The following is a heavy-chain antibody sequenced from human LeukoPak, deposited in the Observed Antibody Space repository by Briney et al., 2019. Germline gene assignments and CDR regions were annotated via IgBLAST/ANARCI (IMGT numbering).Heavy chain of an antibody. CDR1: GYSISSGYY. D-gene: IGHD2-15*01. CDR3: AGPRASRRSSVRNYYYYYYMDV. J-gene: IGHJ6*03. V-gene: IGHV4-38-2*01. Sequence: PSETLSLTCAVSGYSISSGYYWGWRRQPPGQGVEGIGRIYDSGSTNYNPSLKSRINISGEKTKKHIYLKMNSVTAADTAVYSCAGPRASRRSSVRNYYYYYYMDVWGKGTTVTVSS. CDR2: IYDSGST.